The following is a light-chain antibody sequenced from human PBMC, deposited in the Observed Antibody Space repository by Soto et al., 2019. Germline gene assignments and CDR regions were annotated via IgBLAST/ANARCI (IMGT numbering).Light chain of an antibody. J-gene: IGKJ2*01. Sequence: DIQMTQSPSTLSASVGDRVTITCRAGQSISDWLAWYQQIPGKAPKLLIFDASTLQSGVPSRFSGSGSGTEFTLTISSLQPDDFGTYYCQEYTRATFGRGTRLEI. V-gene: IGKV1-5*01. CDR3: QEYTRAT. CDR1: QSISDW. CDR2: DAS.